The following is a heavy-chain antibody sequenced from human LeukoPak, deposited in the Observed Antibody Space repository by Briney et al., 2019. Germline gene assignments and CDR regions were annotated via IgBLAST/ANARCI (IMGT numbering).Heavy chain of an antibody. Sequence: GGSLRLSCAASGFTFSNSDMGWVRQAPGKGLEWVSSITPSSTYIYYAESMRGRVTVSRDNAKNSLYLQMNSLTAEDTAVYYCARNLNSPIAVAGSDYWGQGTLVTVSS. D-gene: IGHD6-19*01. J-gene: IGHJ4*02. CDR2: ITPSSTYI. CDR3: ARNLNSPIAVAGSDY. V-gene: IGHV3-21*01. CDR1: GFTFSNSD.